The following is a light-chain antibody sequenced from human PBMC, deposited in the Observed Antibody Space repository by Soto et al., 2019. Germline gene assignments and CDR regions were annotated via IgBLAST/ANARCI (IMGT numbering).Light chain of an antibody. CDR1: QSISSW. Sequence: DIQMTQSPSTLSASVGDRVTITCRASQSISSWLAWYQQKPGKAPKLLIYDASSLETGVPSRFSGSGSGTEFTLTISSLQPDDFATYYCQQYNSYPYTVGHGTKLEIK. J-gene: IGKJ2*01. CDR3: QQYNSYPYT. V-gene: IGKV1-5*01. CDR2: DAS.